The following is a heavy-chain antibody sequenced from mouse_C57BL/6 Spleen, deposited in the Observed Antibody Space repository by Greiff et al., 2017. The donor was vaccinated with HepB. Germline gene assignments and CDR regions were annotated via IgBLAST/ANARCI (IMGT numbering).Heavy chain of an antibody. Sequence: VQLQQSGAELVRPGTSVKMSCKASGYTFTNYWIGWAKQRPGHGLEWIGDIYPGGGYTNYHEKFKGKATLTADKSSSTAYMQFSSLTSEDSAIYYCARREAYYCGSSYGYFDVWGTGTTVTVSS. CDR3: ARREAYYCGSSYGYFDV. CDR1: GYTFTNYW. V-gene: IGHV1-63*01. D-gene: IGHD1-1*01. CDR2: IYPGGGYT. J-gene: IGHJ1*03.